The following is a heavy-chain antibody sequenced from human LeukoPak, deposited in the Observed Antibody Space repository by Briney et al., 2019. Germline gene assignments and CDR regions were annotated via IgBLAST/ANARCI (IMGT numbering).Heavy chain of an antibody. J-gene: IGHJ4*02. CDR2: IYYSGST. Sequence: SETLSLTCTVSGGSISSGDYYWGWIRQPPGKGLEWIGSIYYSGSTYYNPSLKSRVTISVDTSKNQFSLKLSSVTAADTAVHYCARLSPKDGYSFDYWGQGTLVTVSS. V-gene: IGHV4-39*01. D-gene: IGHD5-24*01. CDR3: ARLSPKDGYSFDY. CDR1: GGSISSGDYY.